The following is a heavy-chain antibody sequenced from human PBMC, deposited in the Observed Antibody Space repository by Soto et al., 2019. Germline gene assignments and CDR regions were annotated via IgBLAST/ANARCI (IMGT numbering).Heavy chain of an antibody. CDR3: ARVYDFWSGYPNPYYYYYGMDV. CDR2: IKQDGSEK. CDR1: GFTFSSYC. V-gene: IGHV3-7*05. J-gene: IGHJ6*02. Sequence: PGGSLRLSCAASGFTFSSYCMSWVRQAPGRGLEWVANIKQDGSEKYYVDSVKGRFTISRDNAKNSLYLQMNSLRAEDTAVYYCARVYDFWSGYPNPYYYYYGMDVWGQGTTVTVSS. D-gene: IGHD3-3*01.